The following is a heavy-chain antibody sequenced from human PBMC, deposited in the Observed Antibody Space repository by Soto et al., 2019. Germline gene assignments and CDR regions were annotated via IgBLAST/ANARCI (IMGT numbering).Heavy chain of an antibody. CDR3: ARPSTDYGDYGWSFPY. D-gene: IGHD4-17*01. Sequence: QVQLVQSGSEVKKPGASVKVSCKASGYPFSGYAIGWVRQAPGQGLEWMGWISAYNGNTNFAQKFQGRVTLTTDTSSSTAYMELRSLRSDDTAVYYCARPSTDYGDYGWSFPYWGQGTLVTVSS. CDR1: GYPFSGYA. V-gene: IGHV1-18*01. CDR2: ISAYNGNT. J-gene: IGHJ4*02.